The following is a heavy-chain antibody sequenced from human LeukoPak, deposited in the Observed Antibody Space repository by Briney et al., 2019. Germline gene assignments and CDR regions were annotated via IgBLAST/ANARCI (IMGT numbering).Heavy chain of an antibody. Sequence: SETLSLTCTVSGGSISSYYWSWIRQPPGKGLEWIGYIYYSGSTNYNPSLKCRVTISVDTSKNQFSLKLSSVTAADTAVYYCARGGGSFDYWGQGTLVTVSS. CDR3: ARGGGSFDY. CDR1: GGSISSYY. J-gene: IGHJ4*02. V-gene: IGHV4-59*08. D-gene: IGHD5-24*01. CDR2: IYYSGST.